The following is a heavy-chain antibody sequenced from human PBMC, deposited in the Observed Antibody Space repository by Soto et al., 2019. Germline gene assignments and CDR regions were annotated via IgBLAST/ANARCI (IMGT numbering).Heavy chain of an antibody. J-gene: IGHJ4*02. CDR2: ISNSGGGT. CDR1: GFTFSSYA. Sequence: GGSLRLSCAASGFTFSSYAMSWVRQAPGKGLEWVSGISNSGGGTYYADSVKGRFTLSRDNSKNTLYLQMNSLRADDTAVYYCANRVYHGDFDYWGQGTMVTVSS. CDR3: ANRVYHGDFDY. D-gene: IGHD2-2*01. V-gene: IGHV3-23*01.